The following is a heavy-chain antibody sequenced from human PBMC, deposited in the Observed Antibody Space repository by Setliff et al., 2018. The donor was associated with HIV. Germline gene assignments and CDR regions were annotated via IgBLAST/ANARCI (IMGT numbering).Heavy chain of an antibody. CDR2: IYPGDSDT. J-gene: IGHJ5*02. Sequence: GESLKISCKGSGYKFTNYWIGWVRQMPGKGLEWMGIIYPGDSDTRYSPTFQGQVTISADKSMSTAYLQWNSLKASDSAMYYCARQHYDILTGPHNWFDPWGQGTLVTVSS. CDR1: GYKFTNYW. CDR3: ARQHYDILTGPHNWFDP. D-gene: IGHD3-9*01. V-gene: IGHV5-51*01.